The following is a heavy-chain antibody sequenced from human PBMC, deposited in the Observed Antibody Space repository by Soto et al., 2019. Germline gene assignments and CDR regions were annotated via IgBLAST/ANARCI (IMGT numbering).Heavy chain of an antibody. Sequence: QVDLVQSGPEVRKPGASVNVSCKASGYTFSTYGISWVRQAPGQGLEWMGWISAYNHYTNYAQKFQGRVTMTTDTSTNTSHMELRSLRSGDTAMYFCARVGPSREVPYPFEYWGQGTLVTVSS. V-gene: IGHV1-18*01. CDR1: GYTFSTYG. J-gene: IGHJ4*02. CDR2: ISAYNHYT. D-gene: IGHD1-26*01. CDR3: ARVGPSREVPYPFEY.